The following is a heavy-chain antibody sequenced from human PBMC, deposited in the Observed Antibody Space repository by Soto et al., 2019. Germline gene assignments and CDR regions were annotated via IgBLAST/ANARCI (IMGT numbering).Heavy chain of an antibody. V-gene: IGHV3-15*01. CDR2: IKSKGDGGTI. CDR3: ATDRLLVAAASDY. Sequence: EVQLVESGGGLVKPGGSLRLSCAAYGFSFSNAWMSWVRQAPGKGLEWVGRIKSKGDGGTIDYAAPVKGRFTISRDDSKNMLYLQMNSLKTADTAVYYCATDRLLVAAASDYWGQGTLVTVSS. J-gene: IGHJ4*02. CDR1: GFSFSNAW. D-gene: IGHD2-2*01.